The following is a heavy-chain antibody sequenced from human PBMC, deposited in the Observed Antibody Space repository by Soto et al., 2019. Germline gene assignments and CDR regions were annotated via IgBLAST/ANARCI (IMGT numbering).Heavy chain of an antibody. CDR2: IWYDGSNK. CDR3: ARVAAAGSSGEDY. V-gene: IGHV3-33*01. Sequence: GGSLRLSCAASGFTFSSYGMHWVRQAPGKGLEWVAVIWYDGSNKYYADSVKGRFTISRDNSKNTLYLQMNSLRAEDTAVYYCARVAAAGSSGEDYWGQGTLVTVSS. D-gene: IGHD6-13*01. J-gene: IGHJ4*02. CDR1: GFTFSSYG.